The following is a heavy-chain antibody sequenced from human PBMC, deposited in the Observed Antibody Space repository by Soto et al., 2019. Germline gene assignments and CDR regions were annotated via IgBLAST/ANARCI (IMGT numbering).Heavy chain of an antibody. D-gene: IGHD1-26*01. J-gene: IGHJ6*02. CDR2: INPNGGAT. Sequence: GASVKVSCKASGYTFTGYYMYWVRQAPGQGLEWMGRINPNGGATNYAQKFQGRVTMTRDTSIKTAYMELSGLKSDDTAVYYCARVWVGASIGGMDVWGLGTTVTVSS. V-gene: IGHV1-2*06. CDR3: ARVWVGASIGGMDV. CDR1: GYTFTGYY.